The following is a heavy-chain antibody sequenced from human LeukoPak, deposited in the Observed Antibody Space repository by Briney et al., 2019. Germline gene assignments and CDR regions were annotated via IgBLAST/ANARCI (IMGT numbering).Heavy chain of an antibody. Sequence: SETLSLTCAVYGGSFSGYYWSWIRQPPGKGLEWIGEINHSGSTNYNPSLKSRVTISVDTSKNQFSLKLSSVTAADTAVYYCARGYYGSGSQLTTFDYWGQGTLVTVSS. CDR1: GGSFSGYY. V-gene: IGHV4-34*01. J-gene: IGHJ4*02. CDR3: ARGYYGSGSQLTTFDY. D-gene: IGHD3-10*01. CDR2: INHSGST.